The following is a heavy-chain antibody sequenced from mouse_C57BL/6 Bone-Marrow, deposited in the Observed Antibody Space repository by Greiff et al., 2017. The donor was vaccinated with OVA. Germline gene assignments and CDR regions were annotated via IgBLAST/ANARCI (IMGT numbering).Heavy chain of an antibody. D-gene: IGHD2-5*01. CDR3: ARGSNWYYFYY. V-gene: IGHV1-50*01. J-gene: IGHJ2*01. CDR1: GYTFTSYW. Sequence: QVQLKQPGAELVKPGASVKLSCKASGYTFTSYWMQWVKQRPGQGLEWIGEIDPSDSYTNYNQKFKGKATLPVDTSSSTAYMQLSSLTSEDSAVYYCARGSNWYYFYYWGQGTTLTVSS. CDR2: IDPSDSYT.